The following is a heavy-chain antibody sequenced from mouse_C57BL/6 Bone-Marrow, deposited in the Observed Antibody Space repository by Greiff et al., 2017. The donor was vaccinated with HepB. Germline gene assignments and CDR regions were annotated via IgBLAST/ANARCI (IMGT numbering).Heavy chain of an antibody. D-gene: IGHD1-1*01. CDR3: AREGGSSLAY. CDR2: ISDGGSYT. Sequence: EVKVVESGGGLVKPGGSLKLSCAASGFTFSSYAMSWVRQTPEKRLEWVATISDGGSYTYYPDNVKGRFTISRDNAKNNLYLQMSHLKSEDTAMYYCAREGGSSLAYWGQGTLVTVSA. J-gene: IGHJ3*01. V-gene: IGHV5-4*01. CDR1: GFTFSSYA.